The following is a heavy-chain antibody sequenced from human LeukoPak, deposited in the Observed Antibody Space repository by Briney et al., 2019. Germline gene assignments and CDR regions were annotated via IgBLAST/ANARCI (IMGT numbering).Heavy chain of an antibody. CDR2: ISRSGRTI. CDR3: ASFETVGVTWFDP. V-gene: IGHV3-48*03. Sequence: QPGGSLRLSCAASGFTFSGYEMNWVRQAPGKGLEWVSYISRSGRTIYDADSVKGRFTISRDNAKNSLYLQMNGLSGDDTAVYYCASFETVGVTWFDPWGQGTLVTVSS. D-gene: IGHD1-26*01. J-gene: IGHJ5*02. CDR1: GFTFSGYE.